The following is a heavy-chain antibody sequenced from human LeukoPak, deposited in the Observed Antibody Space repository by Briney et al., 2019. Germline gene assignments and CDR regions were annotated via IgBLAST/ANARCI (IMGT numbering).Heavy chain of an antibody. D-gene: IGHD3-3*01. CDR1: GFTFDDYA. V-gene: IGHV3-20*04. J-gene: IGHJ4*02. CDR2: INWNRGST. Sequence: GGSLRLSCAAPGFTFDDYAMNWVRQAPGKGLEWVSGINWNRGSTYYRDSVKGRSTISRDNAKNSLYLQMNSLRAEDTALYYCARVKGSGYRNSIDYWGQGTLVTVSS. CDR3: ARVKGSGYRNSIDY.